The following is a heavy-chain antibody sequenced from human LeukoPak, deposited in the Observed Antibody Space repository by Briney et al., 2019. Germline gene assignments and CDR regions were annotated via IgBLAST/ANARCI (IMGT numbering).Heavy chain of an antibody. Sequence: GGSLRLSCAVSGLTLSNYGMGWVRQAPGKGLEWVAGISGSGGTTNYADSVKGRFTMSRDNPTSTLYLQMNSLRAEDTAVYLRAKRGVVIRVILVGFHKEAYYFDSWGQGALVTVSS. J-gene: IGHJ4*02. CDR1: GLTLSNYG. V-gene: IGHV3-23*01. CDR3: AKRGVVIRVILVGFHKEAYYFDS. D-gene: IGHD3-22*01. CDR2: ISGSGGTT.